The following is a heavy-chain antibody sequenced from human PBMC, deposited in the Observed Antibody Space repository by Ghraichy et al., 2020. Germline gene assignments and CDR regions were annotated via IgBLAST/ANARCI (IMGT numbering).Heavy chain of an antibody. V-gene: IGHV3-48*02. CDR3: ARGKGWLQSEGFDY. CDR1: GFTFSSYS. J-gene: IGHJ4*02. Sequence: LSLTCAASGFTFSSYSMNWVRQAPWKGLEWVSYISSSSSTIYYADSVKGRFTISRDNAKNSLYLQMNSLRDEDTAVYYCARGKGWLQSEGFDYWGQGTLVTVSS. CDR2: ISSSSSTI. D-gene: IGHD5-24*01.